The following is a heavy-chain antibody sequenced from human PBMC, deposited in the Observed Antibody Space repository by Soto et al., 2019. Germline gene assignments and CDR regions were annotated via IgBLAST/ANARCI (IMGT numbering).Heavy chain of an antibody. D-gene: IGHD2-2*01. Sequence: GGSLRLSCAASGFTFSSYWMSWIRQAPGKGLEWVANIKQDGSEKYYVDSVEGRFTISRDNAKNSLYLQMNSLRAEDTAVFYCARDGYCSSTSCYDGAFDIWGQGTMVTVSS. CDR2: IKQDGSEK. V-gene: IGHV3-7*01. J-gene: IGHJ3*02. CDR3: ARDGYCSSTSCYDGAFDI. CDR1: GFTFSSYW.